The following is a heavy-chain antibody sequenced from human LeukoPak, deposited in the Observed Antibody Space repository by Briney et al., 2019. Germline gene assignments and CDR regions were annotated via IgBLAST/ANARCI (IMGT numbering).Heavy chain of an antibody. CDR2: IKQDGSET. CDR1: GFTFSSYW. V-gene: IGHV3-7*01. D-gene: IGHD4-23*01. CDR3: ARVKSSEGAVITDY. Sequence: PGGSLRLSCAASGFTFSSYWMSWVRQAPGKGLEWVANIKQDGSETYYVDSVKGRFTISRDNAKNSLYLQMNSLRAEDTAVYYCARVKSSEGAVITDYWGQGTLVTVSS. J-gene: IGHJ4*02.